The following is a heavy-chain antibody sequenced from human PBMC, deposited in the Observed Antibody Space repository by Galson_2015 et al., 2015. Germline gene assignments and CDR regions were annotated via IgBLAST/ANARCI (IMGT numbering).Heavy chain of an antibody. D-gene: IGHD7-27*01. CDR1: GFTFSSAR. V-gene: IGHV3-15*01. CDR3: TTEELGTVINY. J-gene: IGHJ4*02. CDR2: IKSKTDGGTT. Sequence: SLRLSCAASGFTFSSARMSWVRQAPGKGLEWVGRIKSKTDGGTTDYAAPVKGRFTISRDDSENTLYLQMSSLRTGDTAVYYCTTEELGTVINYWGQGTLVTVSS.